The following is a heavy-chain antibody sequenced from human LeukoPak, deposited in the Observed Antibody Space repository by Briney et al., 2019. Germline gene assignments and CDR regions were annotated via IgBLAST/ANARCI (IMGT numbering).Heavy chain of an antibody. CDR2: ISGSDGST. D-gene: IGHD5-12*01. V-gene: IGHV3-23*01. CDR3: AREVVTEAIYSGYDAFDI. CDR1: GFTFSSYA. J-gene: IGHJ3*02. Sequence: PGGSLRLSCAASGFTFSSYAMSWVRQAPGKGLEWVSGISGSDGSTNYADSVKGRFTISSDKATNSVYLEMNSLRAEDTAVYYCAREVVTEAIYSGYDAFDIWGQGTTVTVSS.